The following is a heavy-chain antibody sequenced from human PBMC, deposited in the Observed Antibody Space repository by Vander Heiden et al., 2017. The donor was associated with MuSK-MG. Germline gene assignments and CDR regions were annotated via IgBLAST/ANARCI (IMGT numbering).Heavy chain of an antibody. Sequence: EVQLVQSGAEVKKPGESLRISCKGFGYSFSNHWIGWVRQMPGQGRQWMGIIYPGDSKTRYSPSSQGQVTISADKSISTAYLQWSSLKASDTAMYYCARHVISSTWRRFDYWGQGTLVTVSP. V-gene: IGHV5-51*01. J-gene: IGHJ4*02. CDR1: GYSFSNHW. CDR3: ARHVISSTWRRFDY. D-gene: IGHD6-6*01. CDR2: IYPGDSKT.